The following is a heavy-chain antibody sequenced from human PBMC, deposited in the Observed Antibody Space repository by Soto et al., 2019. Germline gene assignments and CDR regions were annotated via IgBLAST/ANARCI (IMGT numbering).Heavy chain of an antibody. V-gene: IGHV4-34*01. CDR2: INHSGNT. D-gene: IGHD1-26*01. CDR3: ANLIVFHSSYYHDY. CDR1: GVPFSGYY. J-gene: IGHJ4*01. Sequence: SETLSLTCAVYGVPFSGYYWSWIRPAPGKGLEWIGEINHSGNTNYNPSLKSRVTMLVDTSKNQFSLSLSSVTAADTAVYYCANLIVFHSSYYHDYWGHGTLVTSPQ.